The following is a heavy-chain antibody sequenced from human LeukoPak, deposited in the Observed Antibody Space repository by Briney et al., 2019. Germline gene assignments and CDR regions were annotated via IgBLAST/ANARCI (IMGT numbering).Heavy chain of an antibody. J-gene: IGHJ3*02. CDR3: ARDRVRLSSGWYPDAFDI. Sequence: ASETLSLTCAVYGGSFSGYYWSWIRQPPGKGLEWIGEINHSGSTNYNPSLKSRVTISVDTSKNQFSLKLSSVTAADTAVYYCARDRVRLSSGWYPDAFDIWGQGTMVTVSS. D-gene: IGHD6-19*01. V-gene: IGHV4-34*01. CDR2: INHSGST. CDR1: GGSFSGYY.